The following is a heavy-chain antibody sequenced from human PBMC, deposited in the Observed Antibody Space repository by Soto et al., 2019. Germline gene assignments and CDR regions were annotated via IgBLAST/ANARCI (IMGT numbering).Heavy chain of an antibody. D-gene: IGHD2-2*01. J-gene: IGHJ6*01. V-gene: IGHV1-18*01. CDR3: ARSGRHGNFVLVPAAILLYC. CDR2: ISAYNGNT. Sequence: AVKPRCKASGNTITSYGISWVRQAPGQGLEWMGWISAYNGNTNYAQKLQGRVTMTTDTSTSTAYMELRSLRSDDTAFYFCARSGRHGNFVLVPAAILLYCWG. CDR1: GNTITSYG.